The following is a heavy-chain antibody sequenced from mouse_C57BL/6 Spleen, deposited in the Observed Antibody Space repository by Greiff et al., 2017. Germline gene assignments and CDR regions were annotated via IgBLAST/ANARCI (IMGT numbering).Heavy chain of an antibody. Sequence: VHVKQSGPELVKPGASVKIPCKASGYTFTDYNMDWVKQSHGKSLEWIGDINPNNGGTIYNQKFKGKATLTVDKSSSTAYMELRSLTSEDTAVYYCARHYYGSRGGYFDYWGQGTTLTVSS. J-gene: IGHJ2*01. CDR3: ARHYYGSRGGYFDY. CDR1: GYTFTDYN. D-gene: IGHD1-1*01. CDR2: INPNNGGT. V-gene: IGHV1-18*01.